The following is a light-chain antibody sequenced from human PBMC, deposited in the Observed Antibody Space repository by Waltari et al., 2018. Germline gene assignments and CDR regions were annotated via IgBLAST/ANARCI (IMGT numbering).Light chain of an antibody. CDR1: QSVSSN. V-gene: IGKV3-15*01. Sequence: EIVMTQSPATLSVSPGERVTLSCRASQSVSSNLAWYQQRPGQAPRLVIFGASTRATGITPRFSGSGSGTEFTLTISSLQSEDFAVYYCQQYNSWPPVTFGPGTKVDLK. CDR3: QQYNSWPPVT. CDR2: GAS. J-gene: IGKJ3*01.